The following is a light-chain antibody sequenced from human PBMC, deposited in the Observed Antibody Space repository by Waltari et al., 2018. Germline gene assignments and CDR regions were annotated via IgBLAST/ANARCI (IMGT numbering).Light chain of an antibody. CDR1: QSVSTS. V-gene: IGKV1-5*03. CDR2: KAS. Sequence: DIQMTQSPSILSASVGVRVTITCRASQSVSTSLAWYQQKPGKAPKVLIYKASSLESGVPLRFSGSGSGTEFTLTITSLQPDDVAIYSCKQYITYPWTFGQGTKVEVK. J-gene: IGKJ1*01. CDR3: KQYITYPWT.